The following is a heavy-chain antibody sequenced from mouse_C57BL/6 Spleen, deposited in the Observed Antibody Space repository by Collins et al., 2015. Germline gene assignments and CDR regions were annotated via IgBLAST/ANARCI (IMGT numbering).Heavy chain of an antibody. D-gene: IGHD3-3*01. CDR2: IDPETGGT. CDR3: AREEQGLLDY. J-gene: IGHJ2*01. V-gene: IGHV1-15*01. CDR1: GYTFTDYE. Sequence: QVQLQQSGAELVRPGASVTLSCKASGYTFTDYEMHWVKQTPVHGLEWIGAIDPETGGTAYNQKFKGKATLTVDTSSSTAYMELHSLTSEDSAVYFCAREEQGLLDYWGQGTTLTVSS.